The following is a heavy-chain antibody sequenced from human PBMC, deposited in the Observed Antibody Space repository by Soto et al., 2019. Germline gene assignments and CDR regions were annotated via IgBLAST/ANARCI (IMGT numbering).Heavy chain of an antibody. V-gene: IGHV1-69*06. CDR1: GGTLSNYA. CDR2: ILPMFAAP. J-gene: IGHJ4*02. Sequence: QVQLVQSGAEVKKPGSSVMVSCQASGGTLSNYALSWVRQAPGQGPEWMGGILPMFAAPYYAQKFKGTVKITADKSTTTVYKELSSLRSDDTAVYYCARHQVTGSYFGHWGQGTLVTVSS. CDR3: ARHQVTGSYFGH. D-gene: IGHD1-26*01.